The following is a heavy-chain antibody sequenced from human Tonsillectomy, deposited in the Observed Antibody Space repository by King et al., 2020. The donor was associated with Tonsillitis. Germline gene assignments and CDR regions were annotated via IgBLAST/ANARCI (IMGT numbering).Heavy chain of an antibody. Sequence: VQLVESGGGLVQPGGSLRLSCAASGFSFSSYWMSWVRQAPGKGLQWVANIKQDGSDKYYVDSVKGRFTISRDNAKNSLYLQRNSLRAEDTAVYYCTREMATSWGYYYGMDVWGQGTTVTVSS. CDR2: IKQDGSDK. V-gene: IGHV3-7*01. D-gene: IGHD5-24*01. CDR1: GFSFSSYW. J-gene: IGHJ6*02. CDR3: TREMATSWGYYYGMDV.